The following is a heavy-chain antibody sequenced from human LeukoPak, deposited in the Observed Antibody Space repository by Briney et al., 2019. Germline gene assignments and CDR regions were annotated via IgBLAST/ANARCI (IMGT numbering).Heavy chain of an antibody. D-gene: IGHD6-19*01. CDR1: GGSISSYY. CDR3: AREGKQWPREYYFDY. J-gene: IGHJ4*02. Sequence: SETLSLTCTVSGGSISSYYRSWIRQPPGQGLEWIGYIYYSGSTNYNPSLKSRVTISVDTSKNQFSLKLSSVAAADTAVYYCAREGKQWPREYYFDYWGQGTLVTVSS. V-gene: IGHV4-59*01. CDR2: IYYSGST.